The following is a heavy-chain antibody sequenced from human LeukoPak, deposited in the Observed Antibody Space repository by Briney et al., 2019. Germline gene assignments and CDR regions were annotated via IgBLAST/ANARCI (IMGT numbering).Heavy chain of an antibody. CDR1: GGSISSYY. J-gene: IGHJ3*02. CDR2: IYYSGST. V-gene: IGHV4-59*12. Sequence: PSETLSLTCTVSGGSISSYYWSWIRQPPGKGLEWIGYIYYSGSTYYNPSLKSRVTISVDTSKNQFSLKLSSVTAADTAVYYCARAKDDAFDIWGQGTMVTVSS. CDR3: ARAKDDAFDI.